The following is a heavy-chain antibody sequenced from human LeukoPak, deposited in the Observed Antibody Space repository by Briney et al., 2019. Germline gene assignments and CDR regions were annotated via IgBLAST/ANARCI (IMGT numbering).Heavy chain of an antibody. CDR2: IYLDDDK. D-gene: IGHD6-13*01. Sequence: SGPTLVHPTQTLTLTCTFSGFSLSTSGVGVGWIRQPPGKALEWLALIYLDDDKRYSPSLKSRLTITKDTSKNQVVLTMTNMDPVDTATYYCARRTAAPGSSWYLFDYWGQGTLVTVSS. CDR3: ARRTAAPGSSWYLFDY. V-gene: IGHV2-5*02. J-gene: IGHJ4*02. CDR1: GFSLSTSGVG.